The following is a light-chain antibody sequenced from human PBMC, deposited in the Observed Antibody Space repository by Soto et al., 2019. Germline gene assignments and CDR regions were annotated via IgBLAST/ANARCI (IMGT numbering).Light chain of an antibody. V-gene: IGLV2-14*03. CDR1: SSDIGGHNY. J-gene: IGLJ1*01. CDR3: SSYTHSSTDV. CDR2: DVN. Sequence: QSALTQPASVSGSPGQAITISCTGTSSDIGGHNYVSWYQQHPGKAPKLMIFDVNNRPSGISNRFSASKSDNTASLTISGLQADDEADYYCSSYTHSSTDVFGTGTKLTVL.